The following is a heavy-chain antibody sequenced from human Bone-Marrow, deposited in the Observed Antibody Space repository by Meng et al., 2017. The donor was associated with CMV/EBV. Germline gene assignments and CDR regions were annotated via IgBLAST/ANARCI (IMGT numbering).Heavy chain of an antibody. Sequence: GESLKISCAASGFTFRSYEMNWVRQAPGKGLEWVSYISSSGSTIYYADSVKGRFTISRDNAKNSLYLQMSGLRTEDTAVYYCATRLRTPSYDSWGQGTVVTFSS. CDR3: ATRLRTPSYDS. J-gene: IGHJ5*01. CDR2: ISSSGSTI. V-gene: IGHV3-48*03. D-gene: IGHD1-14*01. CDR1: GFTFRSYE.